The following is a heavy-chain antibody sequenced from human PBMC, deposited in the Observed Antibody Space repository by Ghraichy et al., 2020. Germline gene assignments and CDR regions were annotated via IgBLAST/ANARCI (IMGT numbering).Heavy chain of an antibody. CDR3: ARGGGGYCSGGSCSRLPADY. CDR2: INPNSGGT. Sequence: ASVKVSCKASGYTFTGYYMHWVRQAPGQGLEWMGWINPNSGGTNYAQKFQGRVTMTRDTSISTAYMELSRLRSDDTAVYYCARGGGGYCSGGSCSRLPADYWGQGTLVTVSS. V-gene: IGHV1-2*02. CDR1: GYTFTGYY. J-gene: IGHJ4*02. D-gene: IGHD2-15*01.